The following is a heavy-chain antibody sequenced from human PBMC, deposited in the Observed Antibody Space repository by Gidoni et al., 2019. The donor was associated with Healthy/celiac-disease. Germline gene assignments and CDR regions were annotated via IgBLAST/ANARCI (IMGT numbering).Heavy chain of an antibody. D-gene: IGHD6-19*01. J-gene: IGHJ4*02. V-gene: IGHV4-34*01. Sequence: QVQLQQWGAGLLKPSETLSLTCAVYGGSFSGYYWSWIRQPPGKGLEWIGEINHSGSTNYNPSLKSRVTISVDTSKNQFSLKLSSVTAADTAVYYCAMVAVAGTLDYWGQGTLVTVSS. CDR3: AMVAVAGTLDY. CDR1: GGSFSGYY. CDR2: INHSGST.